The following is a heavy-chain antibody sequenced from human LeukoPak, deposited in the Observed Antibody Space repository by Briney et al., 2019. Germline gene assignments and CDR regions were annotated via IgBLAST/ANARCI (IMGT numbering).Heavy chain of an antibody. V-gene: IGHV3-53*01. Sequence: GGSLRLSCVASGVSVSNNFISWVRQAPGKGLQWVSVIYTGDTPRYADSVKGRFTISRDNSKNTLYLQMNSLRAEDTAVYYCAKGPPRYSSSSPYYYYGMDVWGQGTTVTVSS. D-gene: IGHD6-6*01. CDR3: AKGPPRYSSSSPYYYYGMDV. CDR2: IYTGDTP. CDR1: GVSVSNNF. J-gene: IGHJ6*02.